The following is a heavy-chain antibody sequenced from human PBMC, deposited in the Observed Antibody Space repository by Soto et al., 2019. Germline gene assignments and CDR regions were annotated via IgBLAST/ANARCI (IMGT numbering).Heavy chain of an antibody. D-gene: IGHD6-13*01. CDR2: INHSGST. V-gene: IGHV4-34*01. J-gene: IGHJ3*02. Sequence: SETLSLTCAVYGGSFSGYYWSWIRQPPGKGLEWIGEINHSGSTNYNPSLKSRVTISVDTSKNQFTLKLSSVTAADTAVYYCARRTGKLVDDAFDIWGQGTMVTVSS. CDR3: ARRTGKLVDDAFDI. CDR1: GGSFSGYY.